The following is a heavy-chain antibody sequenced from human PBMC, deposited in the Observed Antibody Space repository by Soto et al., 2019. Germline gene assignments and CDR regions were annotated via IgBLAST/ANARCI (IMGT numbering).Heavy chain of an antibody. D-gene: IGHD6-13*01. V-gene: IGHV1-46*03. Sequence: QVQLVQSGAEVKKPGASVRVSCKASAYTFTSYYVHWVRQAPGQGPEWMGMINPSRGGTDYAQKFQGRVTMTRDTYTTTVYMELSSLRSEDTAIYYCIRSIITSAGTDAFDLWGQGTLVTVSS. J-gene: IGHJ3*01. CDR2: INPSRGGT. CDR3: IRSIITSAGTDAFDL. CDR1: AYTFTSYY.